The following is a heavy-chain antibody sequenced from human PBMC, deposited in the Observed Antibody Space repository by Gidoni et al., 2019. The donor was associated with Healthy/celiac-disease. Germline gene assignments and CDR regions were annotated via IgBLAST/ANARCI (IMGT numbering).Heavy chain of an antibody. CDR2: ISYDGSNK. D-gene: IGHD4-17*01. Sequence: QVQLVESGGGVVQPGGSLRLSCAASGFTFSSYGMHWFRQAPGKGLEWVAVISYDGSNKYYADSVKGRFTISRDNSKNTLYLQMNSLRAEDTAVYYCARDGGAMTTVTPRNAFDIWGQGTMVTVSS. J-gene: IGHJ3*02. V-gene: IGHV3-30*03. CDR3: ARDGGAMTTVTPRNAFDI. CDR1: GFTFSSYG.